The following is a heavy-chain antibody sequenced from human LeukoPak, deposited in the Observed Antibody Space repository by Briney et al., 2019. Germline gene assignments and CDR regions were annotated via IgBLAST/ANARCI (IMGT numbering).Heavy chain of an antibody. CDR2: ISSSSSYI. CDR3: ARDLYDILTGYSSNFDY. D-gene: IGHD3-9*01. V-gene: IGHV3-21*01. Sequence: GGSLRLSCAASGFTFSSYSMNWVRQAPGKGLEWVSSISSSSSYIYYADPVKGRFTISRDNAKNSLYLQMNSLRAEDTAVYYCARDLYDILTGYSSNFDYWGQGTLVTVSS. J-gene: IGHJ4*02. CDR1: GFTFSSYS.